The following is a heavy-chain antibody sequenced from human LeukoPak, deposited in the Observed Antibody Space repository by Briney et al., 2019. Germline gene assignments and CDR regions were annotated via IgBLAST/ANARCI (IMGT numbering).Heavy chain of an antibody. D-gene: IGHD6-13*01. CDR1: GFTFSSYS. CDR3: ARDSSGIAAAGTTNDY. J-gene: IGHJ4*02. Sequence: GGSLRLSCAASGFTFSSYSMTWVRQAPGKGLEWVSYISSSSSTIYYADSVKGRFTISRDNAKNSLYLQMNSLRAEDTAVYYCARDSSGIAAAGTTNDYWGQGTLVTVSS. CDR2: ISSSSSTI. V-gene: IGHV3-48*01.